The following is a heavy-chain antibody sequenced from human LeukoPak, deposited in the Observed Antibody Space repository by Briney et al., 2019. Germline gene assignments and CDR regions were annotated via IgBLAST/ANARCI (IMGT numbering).Heavy chain of an antibody. CDR3: ARVRRTFYYYMDV. Sequence: SETLSLTCIVSGYSISSGYYWGWIRQPPGKGLEWIGNIFHSGSTYYNPSLKGRVTISLDTSKNQFSLKLSSVTAADTAVYYCARVRRTFYYYMDVWGKGTTVTVSS. D-gene: IGHD1-14*01. CDR1: GYSISSGYY. J-gene: IGHJ6*03. CDR2: IFHSGST. V-gene: IGHV4-38-2*02.